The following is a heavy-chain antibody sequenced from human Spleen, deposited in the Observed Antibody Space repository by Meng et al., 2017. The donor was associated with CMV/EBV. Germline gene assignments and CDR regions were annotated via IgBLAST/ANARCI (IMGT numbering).Heavy chain of an antibody. CDR2: ISSSSSDI. V-gene: IGHV3-21*04. CDR3: ATGTRHLYYYYGMDV. Sequence: GESLKISCAASGFTFSSFSMNWVRQAPGKGLEWVSSISSSSSDIYYADSVKGRFTISRDNAKNTLYLQMNSLRAEDTAVYYCATGTRHLYYYYGMDVWGQGTTVTVSS. CDR1: GFTFSSFS. J-gene: IGHJ6*02. D-gene: IGHD6-6*01.